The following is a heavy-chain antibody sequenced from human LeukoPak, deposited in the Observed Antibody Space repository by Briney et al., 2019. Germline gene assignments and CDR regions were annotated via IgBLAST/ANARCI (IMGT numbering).Heavy chain of an antibody. V-gene: IGHV1-2*02. J-gene: IGHJ6*03. D-gene: IGHD6-13*01. CDR3: ARDSKQYSSSWYLSYYYYYMDV. CDR1: GYTFTGYY. Sequence: ASVKVSCKASGYTFTGYYMHWVRQAPGQGLEWMGWINPNSGGTNYAQKFQGRVTMTRDTSISTAYMELSGLRSDDTAVYYCARDSKQYSSSWYLSYYYYYMDVWGKGTTVTVSS. CDR2: INPNSGGT.